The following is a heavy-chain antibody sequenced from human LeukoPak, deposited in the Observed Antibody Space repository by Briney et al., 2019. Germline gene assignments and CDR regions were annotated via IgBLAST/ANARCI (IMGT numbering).Heavy chain of an antibody. CDR1: GGSFSGYY. V-gene: IGHV4-34*01. CDR3: AKGTMTTVTYYFDY. J-gene: IGHJ4*02. CDR2: INHSGST. D-gene: IGHD4-17*01. Sequence: SETLSLTCAVYGGSFSGYYWSWIRQPPGKGLEWIGEINHSGSTNYNPSLKSRVTISVDTSKNQFSLKLSSVTAADTAVYYCAKGTMTTVTYYFDYWGQGTLVTVTS.